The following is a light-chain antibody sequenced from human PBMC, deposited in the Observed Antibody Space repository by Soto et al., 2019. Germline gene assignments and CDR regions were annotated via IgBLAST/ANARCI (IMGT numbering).Light chain of an antibody. Sequence: ETVMTQSPATLSVSPGERATLSCRASHSVSSNLAWYQQKPGQAPRLLIYGASTRATGIPARFSGSGSATEFNLTISSLQSEDFAVYYCQQYNNWPYTFGQGTKLEIK. CDR1: HSVSSN. CDR3: QQYNNWPYT. V-gene: IGKV3-15*01. CDR2: GAS. J-gene: IGKJ2*01.